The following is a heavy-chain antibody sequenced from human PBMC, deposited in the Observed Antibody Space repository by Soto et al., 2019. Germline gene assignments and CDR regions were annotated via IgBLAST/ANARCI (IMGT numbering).Heavy chain of an antibody. D-gene: IGHD6-13*01. CDR1: AGSFSGYY. CDR2: IRHSGRT. J-gene: IGHJ4*02. V-gene: IGHV4-34*01. Sequence: SETLSLTCALAAGSFSGYYWSWNRQPPGKGLEWIGEIRHSGRTIYTPSLTRRVTISVDTSNNQFSLKLSSVTAADTAVYYCAARGSLFSSSWTDDYWGQGILVTVSS. CDR3: AARGSLFSSSWTDDY.